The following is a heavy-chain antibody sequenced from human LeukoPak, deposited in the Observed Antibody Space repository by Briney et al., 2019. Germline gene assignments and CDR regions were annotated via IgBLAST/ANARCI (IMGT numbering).Heavy chain of an antibody. CDR3: AREEIELWFGELSGYYYMDV. D-gene: IGHD3-10*01. CDR1: GFTVSSNY. V-gene: IGHV3-66*01. Sequence: PGGSLRLSCAASGFTVSSNYMSWVRQAPGKGLEWVSVIYSGGSTYYADSVKGRFTISRDNSKNTLYLQMNSLRAGDTAVYYCAREEIELWFGELSGYYYMDVWGKGTTVTVSS. J-gene: IGHJ6*03. CDR2: IYSGGST.